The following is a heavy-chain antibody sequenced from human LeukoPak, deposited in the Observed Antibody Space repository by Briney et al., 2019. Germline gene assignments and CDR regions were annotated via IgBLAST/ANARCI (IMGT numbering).Heavy chain of an antibody. Sequence: GESLKISCKTSGYTFTTYWIAWVRQMPGKGLEWMGIINPYDSDARYSPSFQGQVTVSVDKSISTAYLQWSSLKTSDTAIYYCARENWGNHDPWGQGTLVTVSS. CDR3: ARENWGNHDP. CDR1: GYTFTTYW. V-gene: IGHV5-51*01. CDR2: INPYDSDA. D-gene: IGHD7-27*01. J-gene: IGHJ5*02.